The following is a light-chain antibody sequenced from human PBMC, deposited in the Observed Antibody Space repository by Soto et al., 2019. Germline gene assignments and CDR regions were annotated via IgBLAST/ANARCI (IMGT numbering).Light chain of an antibody. J-gene: IGKJ2*01. CDR1: QSVDSS. CDR2: GAS. Sequence: EIVLTQSPATLSVSPGERATLSCRASQSVDSSLAWYQQRPGQAPRLLIQGASTRDTGIPARFSGSGSGTEFTLSISGLQSEDSAVYYCQQYKDYYIFGQGTKLEIK. V-gene: IGKV3-15*01. CDR3: QQYKDYYI.